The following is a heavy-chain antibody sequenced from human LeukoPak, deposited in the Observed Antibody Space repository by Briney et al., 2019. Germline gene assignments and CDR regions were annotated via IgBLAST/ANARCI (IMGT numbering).Heavy chain of an antibody. J-gene: IGHJ6*03. CDR1: GFTFSNAW. D-gene: IGHD2-2*01. CDR2: IKSKTDGGTT. Sequence: PGGSLRLSCAASGFTFSNAWMSWVRQAPGKGLEWFGRIKSKTDGGTTDYAAPVKGRFTISRDDSKNTLYLQMNSLKTEDTAVYYCTTDLPYDYYYYYMDVWGKGTTVTISS. CDR3: TTDLPYDYYYYYMDV. V-gene: IGHV3-15*01.